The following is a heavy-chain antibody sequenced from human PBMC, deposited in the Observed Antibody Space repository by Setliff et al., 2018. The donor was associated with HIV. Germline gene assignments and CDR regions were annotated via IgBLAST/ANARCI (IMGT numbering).Heavy chain of an antibody. V-gene: IGHV1-8*03. CDR1: GDTFSSYA. D-gene: IGHD2-2*01. J-gene: IGHJ5*02. CDR2: MNPKSGKT. Sequence: ASVKVSCKASGDTFSSYAISWVRQARGQGLEWMGGMNPKSGKTGYAQKFQGRVAITRDTSASTAYMELSSLTSEDTAVYYCARGDVVVPAAIVVDWFDPWGQGTLVTVSS. CDR3: ARGDVVVPAAIVVDWFDP.